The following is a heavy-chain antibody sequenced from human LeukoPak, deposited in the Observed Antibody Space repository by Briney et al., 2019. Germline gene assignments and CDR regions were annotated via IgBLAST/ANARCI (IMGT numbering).Heavy chain of an antibody. D-gene: IGHD2-8*01. CDR1: GGTFSSYA. V-gene: IGHV1-69*05. Sequence: GASVKVSCKASGGTFSSYAISWVRQAPGQGLEWMGGIIPIFGTANYAQKFQGRVTITTDESTSTAYMELSSLRSEDTAVYYCAREDVVLVDAVRYYYYGMDVWGQGTTVTVFS. CDR3: AREDVVLVDAVRYYYYGMDV. CDR2: IIPIFGTA. J-gene: IGHJ6*02.